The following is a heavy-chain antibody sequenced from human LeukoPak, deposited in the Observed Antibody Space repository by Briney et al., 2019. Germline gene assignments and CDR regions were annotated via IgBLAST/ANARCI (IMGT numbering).Heavy chain of an antibody. Sequence: TGGSLRLSCAASGFTFSSCAMSWVRQAPGKGLEWIGEINHSGSTNYNPSLKSRVTISVDTSKNQFSLKLSSVTAADTAVYYCAIDSSGYSFDYWGQGTLVTVSS. CDR2: INHSGST. J-gene: IGHJ4*02. CDR1: GFTFSSCA. CDR3: AIDSSGYSFDY. D-gene: IGHD3-22*01. V-gene: IGHV4-4*02.